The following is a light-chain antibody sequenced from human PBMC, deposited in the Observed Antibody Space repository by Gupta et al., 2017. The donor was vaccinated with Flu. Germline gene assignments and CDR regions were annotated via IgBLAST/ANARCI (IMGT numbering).Light chain of an antibody. CDR1: NSNIGNNY. V-gene: IGLV1-47*01. CDR3: SAWDDSLSGWV. J-gene: IGLJ3*02. Sequence: SVLTQPPSASATTGQRVTFSCSGSNSNIGNNYVYWYQQLPGTAPKVLIYRNDPRPSGVPARFSGSKSDTSASLAISGLRADDEADYYCSAWDDSLSGWVFGGGTKVTVL. CDR2: RND.